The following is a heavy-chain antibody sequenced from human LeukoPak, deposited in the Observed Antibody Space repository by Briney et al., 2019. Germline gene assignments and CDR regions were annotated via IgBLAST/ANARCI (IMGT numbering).Heavy chain of an antibody. CDR3: ARGPERGDSAGY. J-gene: IGHJ4*02. CDR2: INPDSGGT. D-gene: IGHD2-21*02. CDR1: GYTFTGYY. Sequence: WASVKVSCKASGYTFTGYYMHWVRQAPGQGLEWMVRINPDSGGTNYAQTFQGRVTMTRDTSISTAYMELSRLTSHDTAVYYCARGPERGDSAGYCGQGTLVTVPS. V-gene: IGHV1-2*06.